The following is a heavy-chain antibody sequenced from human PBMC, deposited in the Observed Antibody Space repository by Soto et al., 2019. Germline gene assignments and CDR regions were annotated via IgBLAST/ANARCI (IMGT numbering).Heavy chain of an antibody. CDR2: IYIDGST. CDR1: GFTVSTNY. J-gene: IGHJ3*02. Sequence: VQLVESGGGLVQPGGSLRLSCAASGFTVSTNYMTWVRQAPGKGLGWVSVIYIDGSTYYADSVKGRFTISRDNSKNTLYLQVNNLRAEDTAVYYCARIGASSSAAGAFDIWGQGTMVTVSS. CDR3: ARIGASSSAAGAFDI. V-gene: IGHV3-66*01. D-gene: IGHD6-6*01.